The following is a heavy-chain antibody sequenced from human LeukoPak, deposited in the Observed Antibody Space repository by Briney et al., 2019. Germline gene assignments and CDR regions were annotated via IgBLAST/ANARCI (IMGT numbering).Heavy chain of an antibody. V-gene: IGHV4-34*01. CDR3: ARGGSTPMIIKY. Sequence: SETLSLTCAVYGASFSGYYWSWIRQPPGKELEWIGEINHSGSTNYNPSLKGRVTISVDTSKNQFSLRLFSVTAADTAVYYCARGGSTPMIIKYWGQGTLVTVSS. J-gene: IGHJ4*02. D-gene: IGHD5-18*01. CDR1: GASFSGYY. CDR2: INHSGST.